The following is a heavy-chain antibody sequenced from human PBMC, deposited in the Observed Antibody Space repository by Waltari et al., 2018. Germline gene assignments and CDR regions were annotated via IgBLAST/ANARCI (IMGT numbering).Heavy chain of an antibody. J-gene: IGHJ4*02. CDR2: ISWDGGST. V-gene: IGHV3-43D*04. Sequence: EVQLVESGGVVVQPGGSLRLSCAASGFTFDDYAMHWVRQAPWKVLEGVALISWDGGSTYYAESVKGRFTISRDNSKNSLYLQMNSLRAEDTALYYCAKDIGPHGQSIDYWGQGTLVTVSS. CDR1: GFTFDDYA. CDR3: AKDIGPHGQSIDY.